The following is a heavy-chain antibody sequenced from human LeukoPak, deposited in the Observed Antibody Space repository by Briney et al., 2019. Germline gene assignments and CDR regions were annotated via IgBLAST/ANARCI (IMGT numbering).Heavy chain of an antibody. D-gene: IGHD4-17*01. Sequence: GGSLRLSCAASGFTFSRYAMTWVRQAPGKGLEWFSSISASGGNTYYADSVKGRFTISRDNSKNTLYLQMNSLRAEDTAIYYCARGGDYGVKIDYWGQGTLDTVSS. V-gene: IGHV3-23*01. CDR3: ARGGDYGVKIDY. CDR2: ISASGGNT. CDR1: GFTFSRYA. J-gene: IGHJ4*02.